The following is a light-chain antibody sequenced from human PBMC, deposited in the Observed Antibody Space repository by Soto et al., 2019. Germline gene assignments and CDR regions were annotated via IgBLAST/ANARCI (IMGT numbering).Light chain of an antibody. J-gene: IGLJ3*02. Sequence: QSALTQPASVSGSPGQSITISCTGTSSDVGGYDYVAWYQRHPGKAPKLMIYDVFNRPSGVSHRFSGSKSGNTASLTISGLQAEYEADYYCSSYTRSRTLGLGVGTKLTFL. CDR1: SSDVGGYDY. V-gene: IGLV2-14*03. CDR2: DVF. CDR3: SSYTRSRTLG.